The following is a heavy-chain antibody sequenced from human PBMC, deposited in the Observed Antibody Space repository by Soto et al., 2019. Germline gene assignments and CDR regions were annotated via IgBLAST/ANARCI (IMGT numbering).Heavy chain of an antibody. CDR2: IWYDGSNK. D-gene: IGHD3-3*01. CDR3: ARDGYDFWSGYYLALLPTYYYYGMDV. J-gene: IGHJ6*02. CDR1: GFTFSSYG. Sequence: GGSLRLSCAASGFTFSSYGMHWVRQAPGKGLEWVAVIWYDGSNKYYADSVKGRFTISRDNSKNTLYLQMNSLRAEDTAVYYCARDGYDFWSGYYLALLPTYYYYGMDVWGQGTTVTVS. V-gene: IGHV3-33*01.